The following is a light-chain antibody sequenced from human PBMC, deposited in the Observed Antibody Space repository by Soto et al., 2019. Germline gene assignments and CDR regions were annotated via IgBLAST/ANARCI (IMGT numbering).Light chain of an antibody. J-gene: IGKJ2*01. CDR2: GTS. CDR1: QSVSSSY. Sequence: EIVLTQSPGTLSLSPGERATLSCWASQSVSSSYLAWYQQKPGQAPRLLIHGTSRRATGIPDGFSGSGSGTDFTLTISRVEPEDFAVYYCQQYGSSPYTFGLGTKLEIK. CDR3: QQYGSSPYT. V-gene: IGKV3-20*01.